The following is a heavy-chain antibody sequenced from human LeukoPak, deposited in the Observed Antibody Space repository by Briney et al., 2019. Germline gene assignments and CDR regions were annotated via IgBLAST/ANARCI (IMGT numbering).Heavy chain of an antibody. Sequence: KAGGSLRLSCAASGFTFSTYDMNWVRQAPGKGLEWVSSISSRSSSIYYADSVKGRSTISRDNAKNSLYLQMNSLRAEDTAVYWCARDYIAYDPLDYWGQGTLVTVSS. CDR2: ISSRSSSI. CDR1: GFTFSTYD. J-gene: IGHJ4*02. V-gene: IGHV3-21*01. D-gene: IGHD3-3*01. CDR3: ARDYIAYDPLDY.